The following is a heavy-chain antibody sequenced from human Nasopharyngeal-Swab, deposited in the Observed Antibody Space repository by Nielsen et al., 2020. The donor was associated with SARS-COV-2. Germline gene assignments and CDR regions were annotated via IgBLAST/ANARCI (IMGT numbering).Heavy chain of an antibody. CDR3: ARWSTISRFFDF. D-gene: IGHD1-26*01. V-gene: IGHV4-61*01. CDR2: IYDSGST. Sequence: GSLRLSCTVSGASVTSGSYYWSWIRQPPGKGLEWIGFIYDSGSTNYSPSLKSRVTISADTSKNQFSLKLTTVTAADTAVYYCARWSTISRFFDFWGQGTQVTVSS. J-gene: IGHJ4*02. CDR1: GASVTSGSYY.